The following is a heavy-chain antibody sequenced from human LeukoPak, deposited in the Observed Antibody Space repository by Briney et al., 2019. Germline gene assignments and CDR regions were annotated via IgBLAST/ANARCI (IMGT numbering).Heavy chain of an antibody. Sequence: GGSLGFSCAASGFTFSGYGRHGAGKAPGKGWGGGPVISYDGSNKYYADSVKGRFTISRDNSKNTLYLQMNSLRAEDTAVYYCAKDRRDQLVYYFDYWGQGTLVTVSS. V-gene: IGHV3-30*18. J-gene: IGHJ4*02. CDR3: AKDRRDQLVYYFDY. CDR2: ISYDGSNK. CDR1: GFTFSGYG. D-gene: IGHD6-13*01.